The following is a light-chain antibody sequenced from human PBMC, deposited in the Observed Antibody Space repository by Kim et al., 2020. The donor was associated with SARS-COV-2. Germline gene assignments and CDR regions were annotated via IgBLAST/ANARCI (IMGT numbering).Light chain of an antibody. J-gene: IGKJ2*01. Sequence: EIVMTQSPVTLSVSPGERATLSCRASQSVSRNVAWYQQKPGQAPRLLIYGASTRATGIPARFSGSGSGTEFTLTISSLQSEDIAVYYCQQFNDWPPYTFGQGTKLDI. CDR2: GAS. CDR3: QQFNDWPPYT. CDR1: QSVSRN. V-gene: IGKV3-15*01.